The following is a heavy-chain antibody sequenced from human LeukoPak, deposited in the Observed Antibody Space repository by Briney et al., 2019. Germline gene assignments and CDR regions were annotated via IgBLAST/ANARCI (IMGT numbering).Heavy chain of an antibody. CDR1: GGSTSSSNYY. CDR3: ARLGAGPTYYDFWSGYSSFYFDY. V-gene: IGHV4-39*01. Sequence: SSETLSLTCTVSGGSTSSSNYYWGWIRQPPGKGLEWIGGIHYSGNTYYNPSLKSRVTISIDTSKNQFSLKLSSVTAADTAVYYCARLGAGPTYYDFWSGYSSFYFDYWGQGTLVTVSS. J-gene: IGHJ4*02. CDR2: IHYSGNT. D-gene: IGHD3-3*01.